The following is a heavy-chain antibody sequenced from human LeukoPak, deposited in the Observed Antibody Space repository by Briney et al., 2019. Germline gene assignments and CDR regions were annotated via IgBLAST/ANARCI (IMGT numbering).Heavy chain of an antibody. Sequence: SETLSLTCAVYGGSFSGYYWSWICQPPGKGLEWIGEINHSGSTNYNPSLKSRVTISVDTSKNQFSLKLSSVTAADTAVYYCATSSGYKNHWGQGTLVTVSS. CDR3: ATSSGYKNH. D-gene: IGHD3-22*01. J-gene: IGHJ4*02. CDR2: INHSGST. V-gene: IGHV4-34*01. CDR1: GGSFSGYY.